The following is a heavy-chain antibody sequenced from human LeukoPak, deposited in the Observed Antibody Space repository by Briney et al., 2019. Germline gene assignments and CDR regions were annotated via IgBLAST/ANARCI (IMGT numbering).Heavy chain of an antibody. CDR3: ARSALEDAFDI. J-gene: IGHJ3*02. V-gene: IGHV1-46*01. D-gene: IGHD6-13*01. CDR1: GYTFTSYY. Sequence: ASVKVSCKASGYTFTSYYMHWVRQAPGQGLEWMGIINPSGGGTSYAQKFQGRVTMTRDMSTSTVYMELSSLRSEDTAVYYCARSALEDAFDIWGQGTMVTVSS. CDR2: INPSGGGT.